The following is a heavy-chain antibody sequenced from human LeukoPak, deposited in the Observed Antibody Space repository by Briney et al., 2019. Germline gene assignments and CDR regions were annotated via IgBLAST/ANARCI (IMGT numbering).Heavy chain of an antibody. J-gene: IGHJ3*02. CDR2: ISDSGDST. D-gene: IGHD1-26*01. CDR1: EFTFRNYA. CDR3: ANLGARDCFDI. Sequence: PGGSLRLSCAASEFTFRNYAMSWVRQAPGKGLEWVSAISDSGDSTFYADSAKGRFTISRDNSKSTLDLQMNSLRVEDTAVYYCANLGARDCFDIWGQGTVVTVSS. V-gene: IGHV3-23*01.